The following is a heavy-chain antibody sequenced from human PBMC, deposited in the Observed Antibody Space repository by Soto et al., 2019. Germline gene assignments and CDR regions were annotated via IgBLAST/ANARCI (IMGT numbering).Heavy chain of an antibody. CDR1: GYTFTSYG. Sequence: ASVKVSCKASGYTFTSYGISWVRQAPGQGLEWMGWISAYNGNTNYAQKLQGRVTMTTDTSTSTAYMELRSLRSDDTAVYYCVSNPAGRDPYYFDYWGQGTLVTVSS. J-gene: IGHJ4*02. CDR3: VSNPAGRDPYYFDY. D-gene: IGHD6-13*01. CDR2: ISAYNGNT. V-gene: IGHV1-18*01.